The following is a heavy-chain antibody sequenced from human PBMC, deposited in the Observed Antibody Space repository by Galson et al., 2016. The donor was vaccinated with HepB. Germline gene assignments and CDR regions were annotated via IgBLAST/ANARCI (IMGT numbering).Heavy chain of an antibody. CDR3: ARTRTLPASAGMDV. D-gene: IGHD2-2*01. J-gene: IGHJ6*02. CDR1: GFTFSGRW. CDR2: IREDGGQK. V-gene: IGHV3-7*01. Sequence: SLRLSCAASGFTFSGRWMSWVRQAPGKGLEWLANIREDGGQKHYVDSVKGRFTISRDNAKNTPYLQMNNLRAEDTAVYYCARTRTLPASAGMDVWGQGTTVTVSS.